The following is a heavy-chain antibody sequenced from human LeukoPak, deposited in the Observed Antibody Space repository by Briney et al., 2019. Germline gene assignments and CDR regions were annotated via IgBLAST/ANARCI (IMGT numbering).Heavy chain of an antibody. CDR1: GYSFTSYW. D-gene: IGHD4-17*01. CDR3: ARRHDYGDPTGSDWFDP. J-gene: IGHJ5*02. CDR2: IYPGDSDT. Sequence: GESLKISCKGSGYSFTSYWIGWVRQMPGKCLEWMGIIYPGDSDTRYSPSFQGQVTISADKSISTAYLQWSSLKASDTAMYYCARRHDYGDPTGSDWFDPWGQGTLVTVSS. V-gene: IGHV5-51*01.